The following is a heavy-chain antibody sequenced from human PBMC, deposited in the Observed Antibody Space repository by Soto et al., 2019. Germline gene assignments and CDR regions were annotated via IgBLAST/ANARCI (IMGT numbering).Heavy chain of an antibody. V-gene: IGHV1-8*01. J-gene: IGHJ6*02. D-gene: IGHD3-3*01. CDR1: GYTFTSYD. CDR2: MNPNSGNT. CDR3: ARGGGITIFGVVPHSGMDV. Sequence: ASVKVSCKASGYTFTSYDINRVRQATGQGLEWMGWMNPNSGNTGYAQKFQGRVTMTRNTSISTAYMELSSLRSEDTAVYYCARGGGITIFGVVPHSGMDVWGQGTTVTVSS.